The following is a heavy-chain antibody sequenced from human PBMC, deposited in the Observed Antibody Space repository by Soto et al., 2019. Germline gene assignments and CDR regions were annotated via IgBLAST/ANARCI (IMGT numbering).Heavy chain of an antibody. CDR1: GDSVNSGSAY. D-gene: IGHD3-22*01. CDR2: INHTGSS. J-gene: IGHJ4*02. Sequence: SETLSLTCRVSGDSVNSGSAYWSWIRQPPGKGLEWLGEINHTGSSGYNPSLKSRVTISVDTSKNQFSLKLSSVTAADTAVYYCARQTLNYYDTAYFDYWGQGTLVTVSS. CDR3: ARQTLNYYDTAYFDY. V-gene: IGHV4-61*01.